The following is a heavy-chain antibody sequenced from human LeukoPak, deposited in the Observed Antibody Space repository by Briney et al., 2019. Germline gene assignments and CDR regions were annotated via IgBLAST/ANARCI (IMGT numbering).Heavy chain of an antibody. D-gene: IGHD3-22*01. V-gene: IGHV4-59*12. CDR2: IYYTGST. CDR3: TGILYYYDSSGYYFGRDYYYYYMDV. J-gene: IGHJ6*03. CDR1: GGSISSYY. Sequence: KPSETLSLTCSVSGGSISSYYWSWIRQSPGKGLEWIGYIYYTGSTNYNPSLKSRVTISVDTSKNQFSLKLSSVTAADTAMYYGTGILYYYDSSGYYFGRDYYYYYMDVWGKGTTVTVSS.